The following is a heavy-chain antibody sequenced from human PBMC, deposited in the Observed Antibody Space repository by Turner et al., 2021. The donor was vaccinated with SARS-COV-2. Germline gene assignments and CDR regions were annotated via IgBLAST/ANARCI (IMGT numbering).Heavy chain of an antibody. CDR1: GFTFSSYA. CDR3: AKADRVMIVVVITLFDY. V-gene: IGHV3-23*01. J-gene: IGHJ4*02. D-gene: IGHD3-22*01. Sequence: EVQLLGSGGGLVQPGGSLRPSCAASGFTFSSYAMSWVRQAPGKGLEWVTAISGSGGTTYYAESVKGRFTISRDNSKNTLFLQMNSLRAEDTAVYYCAKADRVMIVVVITLFDYWGQGTLVTVSS. CDR2: ISGSGGTT.